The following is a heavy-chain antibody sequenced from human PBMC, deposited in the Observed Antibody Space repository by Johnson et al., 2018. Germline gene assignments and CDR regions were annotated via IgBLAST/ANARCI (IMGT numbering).Heavy chain of an antibody. J-gene: IGHJ3*02. D-gene: IGHD6-19*01. CDR2: IIPILGIA. CDR3: ARGWRAVAGLFDI. CDR1: GGTFSSYT. V-gene: IGHV1-69*09. Sequence: VQLVQSGAEVKKPGSSVKVSCKASGGTFSSYTISWVRQAPGQGLEWMGRIIPILGIANYAQKFQGRVTITADTSTSTAYMELSSLRSEDTAVYYWARGWRAVAGLFDIWGQGTMVTVSS.